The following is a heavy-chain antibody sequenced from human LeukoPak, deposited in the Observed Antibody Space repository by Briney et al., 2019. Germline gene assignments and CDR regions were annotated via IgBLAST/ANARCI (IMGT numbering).Heavy chain of an antibody. Sequence: GASVKVSCKVSGYTLTELSMHWVRQAPGKGLEWMGGFDPEDGETIYAQKFQGRVTMTEDTSTDTAYMELSSLRSEDTAVYYCATRSPYCSGGSCYSRYYYGMDVWGQGTTVTVSS. CDR3: ATRSPYCSGGSCYSRYYYGMDV. J-gene: IGHJ6*02. V-gene: IGHV1-24*01. D-gene: IGHD2-15*01. CDR1: GYTLTELS. CDR2: FDPEDGET.